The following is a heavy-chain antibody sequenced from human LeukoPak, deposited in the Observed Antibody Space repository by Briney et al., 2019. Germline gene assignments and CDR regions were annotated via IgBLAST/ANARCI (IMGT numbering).Heavy chain of an antibody. CDR3: AKAIDYGDYRADYGMDV. CDR2: ITGSSDYI. CDR1: GFTFSRYS. V-gene: IGHV3-21*04. J-gene: IGHJ6*02. Sequence: PGGSLRLSCAASGFTFSRYSVNWVRQAPGKGLEWVSCITGSSDYIFYADSVRGRFTISRDNAKNSLFLQMNSLRAEDTAVYYCAKAIDYGDYRADYGMDVWGQGTTVTVSS. D-gene: IGHD4-17*01.